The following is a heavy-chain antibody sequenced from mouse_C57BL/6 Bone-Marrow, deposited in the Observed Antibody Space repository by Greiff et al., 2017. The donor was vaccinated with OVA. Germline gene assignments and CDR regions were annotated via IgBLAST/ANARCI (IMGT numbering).Heavy chain of an antibody. CDR2: IDPEDGET. V-gene: IGHV14-2*01. Sequence: VQLQQSGAELVKPGASVKLSCTASGFNIKDYYMHWVKQRTEQGLEWIGRIDPEDGETKYAPNFQGKATITADTSSNTAYLQLSSLTSEDTAVYYCAGDYGNYWYFDVWGTGTTVTVSS. J-gene: IGHJ1*03. CDR1: GFNIKDYY. CDR3: AGDYGNYWYFDV. D-gene: IGHD2-1*01.